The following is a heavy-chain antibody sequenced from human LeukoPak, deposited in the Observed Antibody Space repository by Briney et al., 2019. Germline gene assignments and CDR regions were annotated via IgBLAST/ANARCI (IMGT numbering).Heavy chain of an antibody. Sequence: GESLKISSKGSGYSSTSSRSGWLRQLPGKGLEWMGIIYPGDSDTRYSPSFQGQVTISADKSISTAYLQWSSLKASDTAMYYCARHTDYYYMDVWGKGTTVTVSS. CDR1: GYSSTSSR. CDR3: ARHTDYYYMDV. CDR2: IYPGDSDT. J-gene: IGHJ6*03. V-gene: IGHV5-51*01.